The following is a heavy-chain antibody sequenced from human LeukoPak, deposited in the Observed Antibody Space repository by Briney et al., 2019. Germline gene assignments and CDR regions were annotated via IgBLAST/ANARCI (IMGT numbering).Heavy chain of an antibody. D-gene: IGHD3-22*01. CDR2: ISGSGGST. Sequence: GALRLSCGASGFTFSSYAMSWVRQAPGKGLEWVSTISGSGGSTYYADSGKGRFTISRDNSKNTLYLHMQSLRAEDTAVYYCAKDSNGDYYDSSGYYLFHYWGQGTLVTVSS. CDR1: GFTFSSYA. J-gene: IGHJ4*02. V-gene: IGHV3-23*01. CDR3: AKDSNGDYYDSSGYYLFHY.